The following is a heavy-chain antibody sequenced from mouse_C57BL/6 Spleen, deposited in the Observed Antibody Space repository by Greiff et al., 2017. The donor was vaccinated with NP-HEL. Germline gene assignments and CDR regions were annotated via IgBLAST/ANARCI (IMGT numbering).Heavy chain of an antibody. CDR1: GFTFSDYG. J-gene: IGHJ3*01. D-gene: IGHD2-3*01. Sequence: EVHLVESGGGLVKPGGSLKLSCAASGFTFSDYGMHWVRQAPEKGLEWVAYISSGSSTIYYADTVKGRFTISRDNAKNTLFLQMTSLRSEDTAMYYCARPLYDGYYWFAYWGQGTLVTVSA. CDR2: ISSGSSTI. CDR3: ARPLYDGYYWFAY. V-gene: IGHV5-17*01.